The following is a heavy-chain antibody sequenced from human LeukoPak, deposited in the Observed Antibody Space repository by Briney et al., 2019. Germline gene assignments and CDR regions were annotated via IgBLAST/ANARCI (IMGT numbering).Heavy chain of an antibody. Sequence: GGSLRLSCAASGFTFSSYAMSWVRQAPGKGLEWVSAISGSGGSTYYADSVKGRFTISRDNSKDTLYLQMNSLRAEDTAVYYCAKDTTSYDSSPQYFDYWGQGTLVTVSS. V-gene: IGHV3-23*01. CDR2: ISGSGGST. D-gene: IGHD3-22*01. CDR3: AKDTTSYDSSPQYFDY. CDR1: GFTFSSYA. J-gene: IGHJ4*02.